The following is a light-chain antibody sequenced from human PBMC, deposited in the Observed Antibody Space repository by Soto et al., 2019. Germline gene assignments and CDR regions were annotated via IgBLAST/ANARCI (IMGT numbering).Light chain of an antibody. CDR1: QSVSSN. V-gene: IGKV3-20*01. CDR3: QQYGSSYPWT. J-gene: IGKJ1*01. Sequence: DIVMTQSPATLSESPGGRVTVSCRGSQSVSSNLAWYQQKPGQAPRLLIYGASSRATGIPDRFSGSGSGTDFTLTIRRLEPEDFAVYYCQQYGSSYPWTFGQGTKVDIK. CDR2: GAS.